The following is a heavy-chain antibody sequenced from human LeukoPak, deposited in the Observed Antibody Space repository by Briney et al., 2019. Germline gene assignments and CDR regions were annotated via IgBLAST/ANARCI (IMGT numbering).Heavy chain of an antibody. V-gene: IGHV4-59*01. Sequence: SETLSLTCTVSGGSISSYYWSWIRQPPGKGLEWIGYIYYSGSTNYNPSLKSRVTISVDTSKNQFSLKLSPVTAADTAVYYCAREGAAGTAPDAFDIWGQGTMVTVSS. CDR2: IYYSGST. CDR1: GGSISSYY. J-gene: IGHJ3*02. CDR3: AREGAAGTAPDAFDI. D-gene: IGHD6-19*01.